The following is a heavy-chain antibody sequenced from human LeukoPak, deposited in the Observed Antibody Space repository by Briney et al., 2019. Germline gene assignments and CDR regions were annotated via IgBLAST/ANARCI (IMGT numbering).Heavy chain of an antibody. Sequence: PGGSLRLSCAASGFTFSSYGMHWVRQAPGKGLEWVAVIWYDGSNKYYANSVKGRFTISRDNSKNTLYLQMNSLRAEDTAVYYCAVATIETYYYYGMDVWGQGTTVTISS. CDR3: AVATIETYYYYGMDV. CDR1: GFTFSSYG. V-gene: IGHV3-33*01. D-gene: IGHD5-12*01. J-gene: IGHJ6*02. CDR2: IWYDGSNK.